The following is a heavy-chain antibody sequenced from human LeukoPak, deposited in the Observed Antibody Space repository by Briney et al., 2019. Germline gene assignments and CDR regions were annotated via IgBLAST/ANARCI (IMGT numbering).Heavy chain of an antibody. Sequence: ASVKVSCKASGYTFTGYYMHWVRQAPGQGLEWMGWINPNSGGTNYAQKFQGRVTMTRDTSISTAYMELSRLRSDDTAVYYCARGGRRALGVVVAADLDYWGQGTLVTASS. CDR3: ARGGRRALGVVVAADLDY. J-gene: IGHJ4*02. CDR2: INPNSGGT. CDR1: GYTFTGYY. D-gene: IGHD2-15*01. V-gene: IGHV1-2*02.